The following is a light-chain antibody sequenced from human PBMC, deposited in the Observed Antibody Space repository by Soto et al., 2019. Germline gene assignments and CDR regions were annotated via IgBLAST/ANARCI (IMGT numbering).Light chain of an antibody. CDR1: QNIGRW. V-gene: IGKV1-5*01. CDR3: QQYNTFST. J-gene: IGKJ1*01. CDR2: HAS. Sequence: DIEMPQSPSTLSASIGDRVTISCRGRQNIGRWLAWYQQKPGTAPNLLIYHASTXQSGVPSRFSGSGSGTEFTLTISSLQPDDFATYYCQQYNTFSTFGQGTKVDIK.